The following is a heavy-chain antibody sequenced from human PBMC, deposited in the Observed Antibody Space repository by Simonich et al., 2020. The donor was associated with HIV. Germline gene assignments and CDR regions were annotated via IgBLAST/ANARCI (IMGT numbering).Heavy chain of an antibody. Sequence: EVQLVESGGGLVQPGGSLRLSCAASGFTFTSYEMNWVRQAPGKGLEWVSYMSRRDKTISYADSVKGRFTSSRDNAKNSLYLQMNSLRPEDTAVYYCARVWGGDYSALQYWGQGTLVTVSS. D-gene: IGHD7-27*01. V-gene: IGHV3-48*03. J-gene: IGHJ1*01. CDR1: GFTFTSYE. CDR3: ARVWGGDYSALQY. CDR2: MSRRDKTI.